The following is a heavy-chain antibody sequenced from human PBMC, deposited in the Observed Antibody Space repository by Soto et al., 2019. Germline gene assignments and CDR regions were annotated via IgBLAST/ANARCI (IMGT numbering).Heavy chain of an antibody. CDR1: GGSISRGGFF. V-gene: IGHV4-31*03. Sequence: QVQLQESGPGLVKPSLTLSLTCTVSGGSISRGGFFWSWIRQHPVKGLEWIGYIYYSGSTDYNPSLKCRVTISLDTSKNQFSLKLTSVTAADTGVYYCARGKGWFDPWGQGTLVTVSS. J-gene: IGHJ5*02. CDR3: ARGKGWFDP. CDR2: IYYSGST.